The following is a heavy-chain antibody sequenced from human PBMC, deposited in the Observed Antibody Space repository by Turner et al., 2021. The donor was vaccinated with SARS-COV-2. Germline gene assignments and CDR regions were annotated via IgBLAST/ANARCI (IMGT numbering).Heavy chain of an antibody. CDR1: GFTFSSYA. CDR3: ARGGGYGAAFDY. Sequence: VQLVESGGGVVQPGRSLRLSCAASGFTFSSYAMHWVRQAPGKGLEWVAVMSYDGRNKFYADSVKGRFTISRDNSKNTLYLQMHSLRAEDTAVYYCARGGGYGAAFDYWGQGTLVTVSS. V-gene: IGHV3-30*04. J-gene: IGHJ4*02. CDR2: MSYDGRNK. D-gene: IGHD5-12*01.